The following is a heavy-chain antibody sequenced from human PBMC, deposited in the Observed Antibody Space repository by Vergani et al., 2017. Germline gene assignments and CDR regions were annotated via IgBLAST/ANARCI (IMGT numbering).Heavy chain of an antibody. D-gene: IGHD6-19*01. CDR1: GGTFSSYA. CDR2: IIPIFGTA. CDR3: ASRAGSSGWVGDYYYGMDV. V-gene: IGHV1-69*12. J-gene: IGHJ6*02. Sequence: QGQLAQSGAEVKKPGSSVKVSCKASGGTFSSYAISWVRQAPGQGLEWMGGIIPIFGTANYAQKFQGRVTITADESTSTAYMELSSLRSEDTAVYYCASRAGSSGWVGDYYYGMDVWGQGTTVTVSS.